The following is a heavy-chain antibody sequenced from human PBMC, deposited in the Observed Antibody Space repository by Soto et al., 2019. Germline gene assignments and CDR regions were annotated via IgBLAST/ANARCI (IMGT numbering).Heavy chain of an antibody. V-gene: IGHV3-23*01. CDR2: ISGSGGTT. J-gene: IGHJ4*02. D-gene: IGHD6-25*01. CDR3: AKFFVETGGSSGWPWSFHY. CDR1: GFTFSSYA. Sequence: EVQLLESGGGLVQPGRSLRLSCAASGFTFSSYAMSWVRQAPGKGLEWVSAISGSGGTTYYADSVKGRFTISRDHSKNTLFLQMNNLRAEDTAVYYCAKFFVETGGSSGWPWSFHYWGQGTLVTVSS.